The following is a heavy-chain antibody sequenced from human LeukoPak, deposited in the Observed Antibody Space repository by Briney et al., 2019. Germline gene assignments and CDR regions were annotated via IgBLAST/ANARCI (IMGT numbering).Heavy chain of an antibody. CDR3: AAGYSSGPYYFDY. V-gene: IGHV3-66*01. D-gene: IGHD6-19*01. CDR2: IYSGGST. CDR1: GFAFRTYA. Sequence: PGKSLRLSCAASGFAFRTYAIHWVRQAPGKGLEWVSVIYSGGSTYYADSVKGRFTISRDNSKNTLYLQMNSLRAEDTAVYYCAAGYSSGPYYFDYWGQGTLVTVSS. J-gene: IGHJ4*02.